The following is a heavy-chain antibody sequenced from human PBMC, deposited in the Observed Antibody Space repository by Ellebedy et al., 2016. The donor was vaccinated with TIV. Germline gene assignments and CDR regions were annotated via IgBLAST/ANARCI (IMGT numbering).Heavy chain of an antibody. CDR1: GFTFSSYA. Sequence: GESLKISCAASGFTFSSYAMSWVRQAPGKGLVWVSRIKNDATITHFADSVKGRFTISRDNDKNTLYLQMDSMRAEDTAVYYCAREGDWNLDYWGQGTLVTVSS. J-gene: IGHJ4*01. D-gene: IGHD3/OR15-3a*01. CDR3: AREGDWNLDY. CDR2: IKNDATIT. V-gene: IGHV3-74*01.